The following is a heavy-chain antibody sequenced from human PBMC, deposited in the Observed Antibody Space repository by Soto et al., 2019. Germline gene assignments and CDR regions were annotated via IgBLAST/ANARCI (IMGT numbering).Heavy chain of an antibody. D-gene: IGHD4-17*01. J-gene: IGHJ6*02. V-gene: IGHV1-69*13. CDR1: GGTFSSYA. CDR2: IIPIFGTA. CDR3: ASPASTVVTPYYYYGMDV. Sequence: SVKVSCKASGGTFSSYAISWVRQAPGQGLEWMGGIIPIFGTANYAQKFQGRVTITADESTSTAYMELSSLRSEDTAVYYCASPASTVVTPYYYYGMDVWGQGTTVTVSS.